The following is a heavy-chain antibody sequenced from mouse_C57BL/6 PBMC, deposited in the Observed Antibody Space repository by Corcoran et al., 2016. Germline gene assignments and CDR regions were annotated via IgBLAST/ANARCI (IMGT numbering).Heavy chain of an antibody. CDR3: ARGYHYAMDY. J-gene: IGHJ4*01. D-gene: IGHD1-2*01. CDR1: GYTFTDYY. CDR2: INPYNGGT. Sequence: EVQLQQSGPVLVKPGASVKMSCTASGYTFTDYYMNWVKQSHGKSLEWIGVINPYNGGTSYNQKFKGKATLTVDKSSNTAYMELNSLTSEDSAVYYCARGYHYAMDYWGQGTSVTVSS. V-gene: IGHV1-19*01.